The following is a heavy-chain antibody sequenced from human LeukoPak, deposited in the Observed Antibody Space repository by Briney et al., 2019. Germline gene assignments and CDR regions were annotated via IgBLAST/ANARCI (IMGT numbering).Heavy chain of an antibody. CDR2: IYYSGST. CDR3: ARDNYYDSSGSSSSIDY. Sequence: SETLSLTCTVSGGSISSSRYYWGWIRQPPGKGLEWIGSIYYSGSTYYNPSLKSRVTISVDTSKNQFSLKLSSVTAADTAVYYCARDNYYDSSGSSSSIDYWGQGTLVTVSS. D-gene: IGHD3-22*01. J-gene: IGHJ4*02. CDR1: GGSISSSRYY. V-gene: IGHV4-39*02.